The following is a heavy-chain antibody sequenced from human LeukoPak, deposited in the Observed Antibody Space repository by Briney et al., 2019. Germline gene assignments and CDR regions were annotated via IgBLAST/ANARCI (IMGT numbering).Heavy chain of an antibody. J-gene: IGHJ3*02. D-gene: IGHD3-10*01. CDR2: ISWNSGSI. CDR3: AKDLVRGVLDAFDI. CDR1: GFTFDDYA. V-gene: IGHV3-9*01. Sequence: PGRSLRLSCAASGFTFDDYAMHWVRQAPGKGLEWVSGISWNSGSIGYADSVKGRFTISRDNAKNSLYLQMNSLRAEDTALYYCAKDLVRGVLDAFDIWGQGTMVSVSS.